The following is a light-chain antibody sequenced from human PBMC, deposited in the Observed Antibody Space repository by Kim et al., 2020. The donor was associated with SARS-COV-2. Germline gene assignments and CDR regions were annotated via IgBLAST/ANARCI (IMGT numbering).Light chain of an antibody. Sequence: EIVLTQSPGTLSLSPGERATLSCRASQSVSSSSLAWYQQKPGQAPRLLIYDASNRATGIPDRFSGSGSGTDFTLTVSRLEPEDFAVYYCQQYGSSPTFGQGTKVDIK. CDR1: QSVSSSS. V-gene: IGKV3-20*01. J-gene: IGKJ1*01. CDR3: QQYGSSPT. CDR2: DAS.